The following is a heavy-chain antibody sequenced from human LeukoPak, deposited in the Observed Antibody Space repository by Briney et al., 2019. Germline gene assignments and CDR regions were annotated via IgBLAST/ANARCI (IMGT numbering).Heavy chain of an antibody. CDR2: INPNSGGT. CDR3: ARDICSGGSCHYYYYYYMDV. Sequence: GASVKVSCKASGYTFTGYYMHWVRQAPGQGLEWMGWINPNSGGTNYAQKFQGRVTMTRDTSISTAYMELSRLRSDDTAVYYCARDICSGGSCHYYYYYYMDVWGKGTTVTVSS. V-gene: IGHV1-2*02. D-gene: IGHD2-15*01. J-gene: IGHJ6*03. CDR1: GYTFTGYY.